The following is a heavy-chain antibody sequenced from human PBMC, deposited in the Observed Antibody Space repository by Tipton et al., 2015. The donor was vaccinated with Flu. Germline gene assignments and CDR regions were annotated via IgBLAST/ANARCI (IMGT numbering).Heavy chain of an antibody. V-gene: IGHV4-34*01. CDR3: ARRDYSNYVSDPKSWFDP. CDR1: GGSFSGYY. D-gene: IGHD4-11*01. CDR2: ISPSGST. J-gene: IGHJ5*02. Sequence: GLVKPSETLSLTCAVFGGSFSGYYWTWIRHTPGEGLEWIGEISPSGSTNYNPSLMSRVTISIDTSKNQFSLKMKSVTATDMAVYYCARRDYSNYVSDPKSWFDPWGQGTLVAVSS.